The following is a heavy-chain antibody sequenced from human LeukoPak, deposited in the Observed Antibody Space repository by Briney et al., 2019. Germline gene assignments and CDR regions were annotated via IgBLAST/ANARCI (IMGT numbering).Heavy chain of an antibody. V-gene: IGHV3-23*01. CDR3: AKHWTTVVTPKGYYFYF. D-gene: IGHD4-23*01. Sequence: GGSLRLSCAASGFSFNNYAMSWVRQAPGKGLEWVSAISTTGGSTYYADSVKGRFTISRDNSKNTLSLQMDSLRVEDTAVYYCAKHWTTVVTPKGYYFYFWGQGTLVTVSS. CDR2: ISTTGGST. CDR1: GFSFNNYA. J-gene: IGHJ4*02.